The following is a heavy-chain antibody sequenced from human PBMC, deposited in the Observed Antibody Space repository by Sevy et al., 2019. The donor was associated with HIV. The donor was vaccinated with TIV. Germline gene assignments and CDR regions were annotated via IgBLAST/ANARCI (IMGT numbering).Heavy chain of an antibody. D-gene: IGHD1-26*01. J-gene: IGHJ3*02. CDR1: GGTFSSYA. CDR3: AGDRGGSYDAFDI. V-gene: IGHV1-69*13. Sequence: ASVKVSCKASGGTFSSYAISWVRQAPGQGLEWMGGIIPIFGTANYAQKFQGRVTITADESTGTAYMELSSLRSEDTAGYYGAGDRGGSYDAFDIWGQGTMVTVSS. CDR2: IIPIFGTA.